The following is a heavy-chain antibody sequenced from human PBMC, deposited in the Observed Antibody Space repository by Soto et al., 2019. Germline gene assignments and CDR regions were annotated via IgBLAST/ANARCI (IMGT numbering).Heavy chain of an antibody. CDR1: GGSISSGGYY. V-gene: IGHV4-31*03. J-gene: IGHJ4*02. CDR2: IYYSGST. CDR3: ARTRGY. Sequence: QVQLQESGPGLVKPSQTLSLTCTVSGGSISSGGYYWSWIRQNPGKGREWIGYIYYSGSTYYNPSLKSRVTTSVETSKNHFSLDLGSVTAADTAVDCCARTRGYWGQGTLVTVSS.